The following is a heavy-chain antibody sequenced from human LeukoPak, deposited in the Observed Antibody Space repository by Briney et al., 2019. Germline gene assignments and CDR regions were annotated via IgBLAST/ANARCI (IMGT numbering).Heavy chain of an antibody. J-gene: IGHJ4*02. D-gene: IGHD5-18*01. CDR1: GFTFSSYA. Sequence: PGGSLRLSCAASGFTFSSYAMSWVRQAPGKGLEWVAFIRYDGSNKYYADSVKGRFTISRDNSKNTLYLQMTSLRAEDTAVYCCANFNKVRQLWGEFDYWGQGTLVTVSS. V-gene: IGHV3-30*02. CDR2: IRYDGSNK. CDR3: ANFNKVRQLWGEFDY.